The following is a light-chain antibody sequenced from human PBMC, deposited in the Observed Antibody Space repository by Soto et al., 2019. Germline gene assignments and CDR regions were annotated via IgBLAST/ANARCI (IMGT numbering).Light chain of an antibody. V-gene: IGKV1-39*01. CDR2: AAS. CDR1: QSISSY. J-gene: IGKJ4*01. Sequence: DIQMTQSPSSLSASVGDRVTITCRASQSISSYLNWYQQKPGKAPKLLIYAASSLQSGVPSRSSGSGSGTDFTLTISSLQPEDFATYYCQQSYSTPFTFGGGTKVDIK. CDR3: QQSYSTPFT.